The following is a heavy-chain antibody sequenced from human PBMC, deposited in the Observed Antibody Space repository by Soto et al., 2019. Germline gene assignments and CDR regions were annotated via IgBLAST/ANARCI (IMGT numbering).Heavy chain of an antibody. J-gene: IGHJ3*02. CDR1: GGTFRSYA. V-gene: IGHV1-69*01. CDR3: ARGPPHLLRGAFDI. Sequence: QVQLVKSGAEVKKPGSSVKVSCKASGGTFRSYAISWVRQAPGQGLEWMGGIIPIFGTANYAQKFQGRVTITADESTSTAYMELSSLRSEDTAVYYCARGPPHLLRGAFDIWGQGTMVTVSS. CDR2: IIPIFGTA. D-gene: IGHD2-15*01.